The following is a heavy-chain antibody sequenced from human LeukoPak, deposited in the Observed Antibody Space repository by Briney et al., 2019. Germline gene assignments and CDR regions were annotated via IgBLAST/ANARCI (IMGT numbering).Heavy chain of an antibody. CDR1: GSTFSSYA. CDR3: AKFYLEWHYYYGMDV. D-gene: IGHD3-3*01. CDR2: ISGSGGST. Sequence: GGSLRLSCAASGSTFSSYAMSWVRQAPGKGLEWVSAISGSGGSTYYADSVKGRFTISRDNSKNTLYLQMNSLRAEDTAVYYCAKFYLEWHYYYGMDVWGQGTTVTVSS. J-gene: IGHJ6*02. V-gene: IGHV3-23*01.